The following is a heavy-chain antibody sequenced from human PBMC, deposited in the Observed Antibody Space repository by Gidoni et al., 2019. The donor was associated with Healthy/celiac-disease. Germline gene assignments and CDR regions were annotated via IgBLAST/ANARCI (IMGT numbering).Heavy chain of an antibody. CDR3: ARGVLGQYFFDY. V-gene: IGHV3-21*01. J-gene: IGHJ4*02. D-gene: IGHD3-10*01. Sequence: EVQLVESGGGRVKPGGSRRLSCEGSGFTFSSYSMNWARQAPGKGLEWVSSISSSRSYIYYADSGKGRFTISRDNAKNSLYLQMNSLRAEDTAVYYCARGVLGQYFFDYCGQGTLVTVSA. CDR1: GFTFSSYS. CDR2: ISSSRSYI.